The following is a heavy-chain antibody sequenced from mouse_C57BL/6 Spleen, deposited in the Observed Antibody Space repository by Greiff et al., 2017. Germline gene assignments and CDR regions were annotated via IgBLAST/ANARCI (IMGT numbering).Heavy chain of an antibody. Sequence: VKLVESGPGLVAPSQRLSITCTVSGFSLTSYGVDWVRQSPGKGLEWLGVIWGVGSTNYNSALKSRLSISKDNSKSQVFLKMNSLQTDDTAMYYCARNWDLYYAMDYWGQGTSVTVSS. CDR1: GFSLTSYG. CDR3: ARNWDLYYAMDY. V-gene: IGHV2-6*01. J-gene: IGHJ4*01. D-gene: IGHD4-1*01. CDR2: IWGVGST.